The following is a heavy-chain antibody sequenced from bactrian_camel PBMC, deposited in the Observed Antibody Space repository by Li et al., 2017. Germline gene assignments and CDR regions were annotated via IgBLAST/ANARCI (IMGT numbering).Heavy chain of an antibody. CDR1: PYTIRTYA. CDR3: AAGEELMKSGGMWLARPKDFPY. CDR2: IYTRGRGT. Sequence: VQLVESGGGSVQAGGSLTLSCAASPYTIRTYAMAWFRQVPGKEREGVAAIYTRGRGTYYADSVKGRFTISQDNAKKAVYLQMNSLKPDDTAMYYCAAGEELMKSGGMWLARPKDFPYWGQGTQVTVS. V-gene: IGHV3S40*01. J-gene: IGHJ4*01. D-gene: IGHD2*01.